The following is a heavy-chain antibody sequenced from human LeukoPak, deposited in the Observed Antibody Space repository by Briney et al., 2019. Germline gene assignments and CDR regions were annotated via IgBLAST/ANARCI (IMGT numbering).Heavy chain of an antibody. CDR1: GFTFSSYC. J-gene: IGHJ4*02. Sequence: GGALRLSCAAPGFTFSSYCMTWIRQAPGKGLEWVSSISSSSSYIYYADSVKGRFTISRDNAKNSLYLQMNSLRAEDTAVYYCASRAVARSVYWGQGTLVTVS. CDR3: ASRAVARSVY. CDR2: ISSSSSYI. D-gene: IGHD6-6*01. V-gene: IGHV3-21*01.